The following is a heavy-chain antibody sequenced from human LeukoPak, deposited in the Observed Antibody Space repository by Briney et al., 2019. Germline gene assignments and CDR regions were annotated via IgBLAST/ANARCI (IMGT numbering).Heavy chain of an antibody. D-gene: IGHD3-22*01. J-gene: IGHJ4*02. V-gene: IGHV3-23*01. CDR2: VRYSGSDT. CDR3: AKVRGAVAITFLDY. Sequence: GGSLRLSCAASGFTFSTYTMTWVRQASGKGLEWVSAVRYSGSDTYYTESVKGRFTISRDNSKNTLYLQMNSLRADDSAVYYCAKVRGAVAITFLDYWGQGTLVTVSS. CDR1: GFTFSTYT.